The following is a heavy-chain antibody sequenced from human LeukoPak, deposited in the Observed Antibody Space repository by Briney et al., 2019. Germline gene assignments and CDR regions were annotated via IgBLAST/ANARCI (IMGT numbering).Heavy chain of an antibody. CDR2: IYFSGST. Sequence: TPSETLSFTCTGTAGAIISYYWSRIRHPPRMEPLGIGDIYFSGSTNYNPSLKSRVTISVDTSKNQFSLKLSSVTAADTAVYYCARGRISLVRGVIRALNWFDPWGQGTLVTVSS. CDR3: ARGRISLVRGVIRALNWFDP. J-gene: IGHJ5*02. V-gene: IGHV4-59*01. D-gene: IGHD3-10*01. CDR1: AGAIISYY.